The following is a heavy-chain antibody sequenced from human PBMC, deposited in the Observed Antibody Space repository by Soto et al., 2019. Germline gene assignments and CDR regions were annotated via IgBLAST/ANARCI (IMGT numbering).Heavy chain of an antibody. D-gene: IGHD2-2*01. V-gene: IGHV4-31*03. Sequence: QVQLQESGPGLVKPSQTLSLTCTVSGGSISSGGYYWSWIRQHPGKGLEWIGYIYYSGSTYYNPSLKSRVTIAVDTSKNQFSLKLSSVTAADTAVYYCARGASDPAAMWGWFDPWGQGTLVTVSS. CDR3: ARGASDPAAMWGWFDP. CDR2: IYYSGST. CDR1: GGSISSGGYY. J-gene: IGHJ5*02.